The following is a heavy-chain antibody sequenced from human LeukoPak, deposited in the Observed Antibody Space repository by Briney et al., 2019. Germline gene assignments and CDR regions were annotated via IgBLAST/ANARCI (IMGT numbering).Heavy chain of an antibody. J-gene: IGHJ4*02. Sequence: GGSLRLSCAASGFTVSSNYMSWVRQAPGKGLEWVSVIYSGGSTYYADSVKGRFTISRDNSKNTLYLQMNSLRAEDTAVYYCTTEGIQLWAFDYWGQGTLVTVSS. CDR1: GFTVSSNY. V-gene: IGHV3-53*01. CDR2: IYSGGST. D-gene: IGHD5-18*01. CDR3: TTEGIQLWAFDY.